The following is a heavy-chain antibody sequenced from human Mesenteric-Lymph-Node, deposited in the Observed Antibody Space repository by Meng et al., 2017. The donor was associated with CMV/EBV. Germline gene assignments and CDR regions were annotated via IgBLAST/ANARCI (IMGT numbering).Heavy chain of an antibody. J-gene: IGHJ4*02. CDR3: TTEWGYDY. V-gene: IGHV3-15*01. CDR2: IKSKPDGGTT. D-gene: IGHD3-16*01. Sequence: GESLKISCAASGLSFGNAWMTWVRQAPGKGLEWVGRIKSKPDGGTTDYAAPVKGRFTISRDDSKNTLYLQMNSLKNEDTAVYYCTTEWGYDYWGQGTQVTVSS. CDR1: GLSFGNAW.